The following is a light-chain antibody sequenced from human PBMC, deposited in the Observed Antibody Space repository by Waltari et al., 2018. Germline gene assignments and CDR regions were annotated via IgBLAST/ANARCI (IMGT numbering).Light chain of an antibody. CDR3: AVWDDSVSGWV. CDR1: GSNVGRNC. CDR2: RND. Sequence: QSVVTQPPSASETPGQRVTISRSGSGSNVGRNCVTWYQQVPGTAPKVVIHRNDRRPSGVPDRFSGSKSGTSASLAISGLRSEDEADYYCAVWDDSVSGWVFGGGTKLTVL. J-gene: IGLJ3*02. V-gene: IGLV1-47*01.